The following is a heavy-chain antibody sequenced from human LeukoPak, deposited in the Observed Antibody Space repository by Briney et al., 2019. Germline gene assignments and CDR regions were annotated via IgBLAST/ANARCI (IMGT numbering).Heavy chain of an antibody. CDR2: INPNSGDT. CDR3: ARDNSDGYNPIDY. CDR1: GYTFTGNY. V-gene: IGHV1-2*02. Sequence: ASVKVSCKPSGYTFTGNYMNWVRQAPGQGLEWVGWINPNSGDTSYAPKFQGRVIMTRDTSISTAYMELSRLTSDDAAIYYCARDNSDGYNPIDYWGQGTLVTVSS. J-gene: IGHJ4*02. D-gene: IGHD5-24*01.